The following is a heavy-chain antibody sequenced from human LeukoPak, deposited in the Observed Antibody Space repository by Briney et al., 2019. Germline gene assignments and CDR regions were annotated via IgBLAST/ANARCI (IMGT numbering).Heavy chain of an antibody. Sequence: GGSLRLSCAASGFTFSSYRMNWVRQAPGKGLEWVSYISSSSSTIYYADSVKGRFTISRDNAKNSLYLQMNSLRAEDTAVYYCARGNHYYDSSGIFDCWGQGTLVTVSS. CDR1: GFTFSSYR. D-gene: IGHD3-22*01. V-gene: IGHV3-48*01. CDR2: ISSSSSTI. J-gene: IGHJ4*02. CDR3: ARGNHYYDSSGIFDC.